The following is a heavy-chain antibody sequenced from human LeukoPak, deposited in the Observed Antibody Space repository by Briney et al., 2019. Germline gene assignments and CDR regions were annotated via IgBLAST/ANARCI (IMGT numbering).Heavy chain of an antibody. J-gene: IGHJ4*02. Sequence: SETLSLICAVYGGSFSGYYWSWIRQPPGKGLEWIGEINHSGSTNYNPSLKSRVTISVDTSKNQFSLKLSSVTAADTAVYYCARIAAGSYYFDYWGQGTLVTVSS. V-gene: IGHV4-34*01. CDR1: GGSFSGYY. D-gene: IGHD6-13*01. CDR2: INHSGST. CDR3: ARIAAGSYYFDY.